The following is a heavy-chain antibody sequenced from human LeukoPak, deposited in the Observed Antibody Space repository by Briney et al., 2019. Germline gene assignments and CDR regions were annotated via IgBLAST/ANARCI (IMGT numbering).Heavy chain of an antibody. D-gene: IGHD5-12*01. J-gene: IGHJ5*02. Sequence: SETLSLTCAVYGGSFSGYYWSWIRQPPGKGLEWIGSISYSGSTYYNPSLKSRVTILVDTSKNQFSLKLSSVTAADTAVYYCARKEVGTTDDHWGQGTLVTVSS. CDR1: GGSFSGYY. V-gene: IGHV4-34*01. CDR3: ARKEVGTTDDH. CDR2: ISYSGST.